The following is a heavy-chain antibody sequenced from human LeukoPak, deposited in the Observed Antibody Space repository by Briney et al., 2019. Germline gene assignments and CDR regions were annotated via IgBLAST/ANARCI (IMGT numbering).Heavy chain of an antibody. Sequence: PGGSLRLSCAASGFTFSSYGMRWVRQAPGKGLEWVSGISGSGGSTYYADSVKGRFTISRDNSKNTLYLQMNSLRAEDTAVYYCAKDLPAPCDQYYFDYWGQGTLVTVSS. V-gene: IGHV3-23*01. D-gene: IGHD2-21*01. CDR1: GFTFSSYG. J-gene: IGHJ4*02. CDR2: ISGSGGST. CDR3: AKDLPAPCDQYYFDY.